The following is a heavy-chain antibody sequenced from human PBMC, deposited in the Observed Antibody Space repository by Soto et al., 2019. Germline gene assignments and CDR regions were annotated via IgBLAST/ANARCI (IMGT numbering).Heavy chain of an antibody. CDR2: TYYRSKWYN. D-gene: IGHD2-2*02. V-gene: IGHV6-1*01. CDR3: AREVVVVPAAIQSIHTYYYSYGMHV. CDR1: GGNVSSNSAA. Sequence: SETLSRTGAMSGGNVSSNSAAWNWIRESPSRGLEWLGRTYYRSKWYNDYAVSVKSRITINPDTSKNQFSLQLNSVTPEDTAVYYCAREVVVVPAAIQSIHTYYYSYGMHVRGQATTLTVSS. J-gene: IGHJ6*02.